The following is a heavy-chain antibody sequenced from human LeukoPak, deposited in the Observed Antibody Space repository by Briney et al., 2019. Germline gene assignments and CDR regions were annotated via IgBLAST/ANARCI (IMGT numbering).Heavy chain of an antibody. D-gene: IGHD2-2*03. CDR1: GGSISSASYY. Sequence: SETLSLTCTVSGGSISSASYYWGWLRQPPGNGLEWIGSIYYSGSTYYNPSLKSRVSMSVDTSKNQFSLKLSSVTAADTAVYYCARLPGYCSSTNCSPIYWFDPWGQGTLVTVSS. V-gene: IGHV4-39*01. J-gene: IGHJ5*02. CDR2: IYYSGST. CDR3: ARLPGYCSSTNCSPIYWFDP.